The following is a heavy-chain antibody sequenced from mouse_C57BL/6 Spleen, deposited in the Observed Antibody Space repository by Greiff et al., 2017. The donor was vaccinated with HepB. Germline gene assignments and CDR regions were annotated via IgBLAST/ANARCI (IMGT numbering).Heavy chain of an antibody. Sequence: VQLQQPGAELVRPGTSVKLSCKASGYTFTSYWMHWVKQRPGQGLEWIGVIDPSDSYTNYNQKFKGKATLTVDTSSSTAYMQLSSRTSEDSAVYYCARCLNSVDYFDYWGQGTTLTVSS. D-gene: IGHD4-1*02. CDR3: ARCLNSVDYFDY. CDR1: GYTFTSYW. J-gene: IGHJ2*01. CDR2: IDPSDSYT. V-gene: IGHV1-59*01.